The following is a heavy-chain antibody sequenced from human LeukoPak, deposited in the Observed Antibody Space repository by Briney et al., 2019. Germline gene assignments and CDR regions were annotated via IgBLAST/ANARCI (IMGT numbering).Heavy chain of an antibody. V-gene: IGHV3-9*01. D-gene: IGHD6-19*01. J-gene: IGHJ4*02. CDR1: GFTFDEYA. Sequence: GRSLRLSCAASGFTFDEYAMHWVRQAPGKGLEWVSGISWNSGTIGYADSVRGRFTISRDNAKNSLYLQMDNLRAEDTAFYYCSKGGFRAWYSDDWGQETLVTVSS. CDR2: ISWNSGTI. CDR3: SKGGFRAWYSDD.